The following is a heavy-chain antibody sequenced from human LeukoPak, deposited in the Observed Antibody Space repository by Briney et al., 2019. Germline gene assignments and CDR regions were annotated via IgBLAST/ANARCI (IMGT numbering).Heavy chain of an antibody. CDR3: ARHYCSGGSCYYFDY. CDR1: GGSISSYY. J-gene: IGHJ4*02. V-gene: IGHV4-59*08. Sequence: SETLSLTCTVSGGSISSYYWSWIRRPPGKGLEWIGYIYYSGSTNYNPSLKSRVTISVDTSKNQFSLKLSSVTAADTAVYYCARHYCSGGSCYYFDYWGQGTLVTASS. CDR2: IYYSGST. D-gene: IGHD2-15*01.